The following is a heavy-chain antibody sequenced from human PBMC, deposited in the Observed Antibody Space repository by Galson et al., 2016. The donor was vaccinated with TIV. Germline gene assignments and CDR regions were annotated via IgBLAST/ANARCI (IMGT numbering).Heavy chain of an antibody. CDR1: GYSFATYW. D-gene: IGHD4-17*01. V-gene: IGHV5-51*01. J-gene: IGHJ4*02. CDR3: ARRGPRYGKFDY. CDR2: VYPDDSDT. Sequence: QSGAEVTRPGESLKISCEASGYSFATYWIAWMRQKPGKGLEWMGIVYPDDSDTTYNPSFQGQVTFSADKSINTAFLQWSSLEASDTAMYYCARRGPRYGKFDYWGQGTPVTVSS.